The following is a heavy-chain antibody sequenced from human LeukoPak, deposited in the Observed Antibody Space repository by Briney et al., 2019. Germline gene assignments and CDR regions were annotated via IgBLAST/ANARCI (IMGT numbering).Heavy chain of an antibody. CDR2: ISYDGSNK. J-gene: IGHJ4*02. CDR3: ARDWDYYDSSGYYPE. Sequence: GGSLRLSCAASGFTFSSYGMHWVRQAPGKGLEWVAVISYDGSNKYYPDSVKGRFTISRDNSKNTLYLQMNSLRAEDTAVYYCARDWDYYDSSGYYPEWGQGTLVTVSS. D-gene: IGHD3-22*01. V-gene: IGHV3-30*03. CDR1: GFTFSSYG.